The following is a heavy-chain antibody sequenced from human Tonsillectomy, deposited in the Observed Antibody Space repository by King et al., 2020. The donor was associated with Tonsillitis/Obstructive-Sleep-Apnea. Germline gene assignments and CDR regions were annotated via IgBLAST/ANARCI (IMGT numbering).Heavy chain of an antibody. CDR1: GFTFSNYA. V-gene: IGHV3-30*04. CDR3: VGLGARRGFDY. CDR2: ISNDGNNK. J-gene: IGHJ4*02. Sequence: VQLVESGGGVVQPGRSLRLSCAASGFTFSNYAMHWVRQAPGKGLEWVAVISNDGNNKYYGDSVKGRFTISRDNSKNTLYLQLNSLRVEDSAVYYCVGLGARRGFDYWGQGTLVTVSS. D-gene: IGHD1-26*01.